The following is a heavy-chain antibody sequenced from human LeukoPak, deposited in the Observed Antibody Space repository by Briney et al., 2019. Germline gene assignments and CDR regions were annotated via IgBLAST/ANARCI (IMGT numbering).Heavy chain of an antibody. CDR2: ISGSGSIT. V-gene: IGHV3-23*01. J-gene: IGHJ4*02. D-gene: IGHD6-13*01. Sequence: GGSLRLSCAASGFTFSSYAVSWVRQAPGKGLEWVSLISGSGSITYYADSVKGRFTISRDNSKNTVYLQMNSLRAEDTAVYYCAKMRIAAAGKTDFDYWGQGTLVTVSS. CDR1: GFTFSSYA. CDR3: AKMRIAAAGKTDFDY.